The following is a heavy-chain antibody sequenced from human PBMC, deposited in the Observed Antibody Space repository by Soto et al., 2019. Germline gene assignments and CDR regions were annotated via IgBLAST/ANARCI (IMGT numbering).Heavy chain of an antibody. CDR2: IYYSGST. CDR3: ASEDGYKRTY. V-gene: IGHV4-30-4*01. CDR1: GGSISTGDYY. Sequence: SETLSLTCTVSGGSISTGDYYWSWIRQPPGKGLEWIGYIYYSGSTFYSPTLKSRVTISLNTPKNQLSLRLGSVTAADTDVYYCASEDGYKRTYWGQGTQVTVYS. J-gene: IGHJ4*02. D-gene: IGHD5-12*01.